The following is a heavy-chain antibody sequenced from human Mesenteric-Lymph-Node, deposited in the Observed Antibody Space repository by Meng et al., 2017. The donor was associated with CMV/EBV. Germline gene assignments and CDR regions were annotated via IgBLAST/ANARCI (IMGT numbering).Heavy chain of an antibody. J-gene: IGHJ4*02. CDR2: INRSGGST. CDR3: ARVRVAVAGTRYFDY. Sequence: YGFSFGDYGMSWVRQAPGKGLEWVSGINRSGGSTGYADSVKGRFTISRDNAKNSLYLQMNSLRAEDTALYYCARVRVAVAGTRYFDYWGQGTLVTVSS. V-gene: IGHV3-20*03. D-gene: IGHD6-19*01. CDR1: GFSFGDYG.